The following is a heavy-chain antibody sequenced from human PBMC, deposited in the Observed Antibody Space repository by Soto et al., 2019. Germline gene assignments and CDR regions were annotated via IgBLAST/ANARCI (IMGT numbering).Heavy chain of an antibody. CDR1: GFTLTANGVA. V-gene: IGHV2-5*02. D-gene: IGHD5-12*01. J-gene: IGHJ4*02. CDR2: MSWADDR. CDR3: AQQMHTGYRLFDY. Sequence: QITLKESGPTLVKPTQTLTLTCTVSGFTLTANGVAVGWSRQPPGQALEWLALMSWADDRRYSPSLEATLTPKHVTSTNPLALTTKHLYPLHARTYWLAQQMHTGYRLFDYWGRGTLVTVAS.